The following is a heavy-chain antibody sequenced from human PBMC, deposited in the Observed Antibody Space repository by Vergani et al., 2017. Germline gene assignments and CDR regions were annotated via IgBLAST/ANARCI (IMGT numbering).Heavy chain of an antibody. J-gene: IGHJ5*02. Sequence: QLQLQESGPGLVKPSATLSLTCSVSGASIRSSNYYWGWIRQPPGKGLEWIASIYYSGSPYYNQSLMRLVTISVDTSKNQFSLKLSSVTAADTAVYFCAGHSTVEWLVKLGWIDPWGQGILVTVSS. CDR2: IYYSGSP. D-gene: IGHD6-19*01. CDR1: GASIRSSNYY. V-gene: IGHV4-39*01. CDR3: AGHSTVEWLVKLGWIDP.